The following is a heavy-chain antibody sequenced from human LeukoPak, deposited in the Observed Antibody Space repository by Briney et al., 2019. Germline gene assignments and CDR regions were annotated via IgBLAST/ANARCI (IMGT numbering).Heavy chain of an antibody. Sequence: GVSLRLSCAASGFTFDDYAMHWVRQAPGKGLEWVSGISWNSGSIGYADSVKGRFTISRDNAKNSLYLQMNSLRAEDMALYYCARESTGFDYWGQGTLVTVSS. V-gene: IGHV3-9*03. CDR3: ARESTGFDY. CDR2: ISWNSGSI. D-gene: IGHD3-10*01. CDR1: GFTFDDYA. J-gene: IGHJ4*02.